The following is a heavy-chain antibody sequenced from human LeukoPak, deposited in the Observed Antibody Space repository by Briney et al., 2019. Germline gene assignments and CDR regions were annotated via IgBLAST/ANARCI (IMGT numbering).Heavy chain of an antibody. CDR1: GFTFSSYA. CDR2: ISGSGGST. CDR3: AKGLWFGELLSEYYFDY. J-gene: IGHJ4*02. V-gene: IGHV3-23*01. D-gene: IGHD3-10*01. Sequence: GGSLRLSCAASGFTFSSYAMSWVRQAPGKGLEWVSAISGSGGSTYYADSVKGRFTISRDNSKNTLYLQMNSLRAEDTAVYYCAKGLWFGELLSEYYFDYWGQGTLVTVSS.